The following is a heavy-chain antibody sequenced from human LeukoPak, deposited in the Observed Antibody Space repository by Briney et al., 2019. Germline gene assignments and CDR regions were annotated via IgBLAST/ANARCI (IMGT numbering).Heavy chain of an antibody. CDR2: IWSDGSKK. CDR3: AREAKELAFDI. CDR1: GFSFSTYG. V-gene: IGHV3-33*01. J-gene: IGHJ3*02. Sequence: GGSLRLSCAASGFSFSTYGMHWVRQAPGKGLEWVAVIWSDGSKKYYVDSVKGRFTVSRDNSMDTLYLQMNSLRAEDTAVYYCAREAKELAFDIWGQGTMVTVSS. D-gene: IGHD2/OR15-2a*01.